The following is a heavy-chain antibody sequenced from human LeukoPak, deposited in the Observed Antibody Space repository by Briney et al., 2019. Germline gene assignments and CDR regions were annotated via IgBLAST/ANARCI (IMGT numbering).Heavy chain of an antibody. Sequence: GGSLRLSCAASGFTFSSYSMNWVRQAPGKGLEWVSSISSSSSYIYYADSVKGRFTISRDNAKNSLYLQMNSLRAEDTAVYYCAREDMVRGVIYYMDVWGKGTAVTISS. CDR3: AREDMVRGVIYYMDV. V-gene: IGHV3-21*01. D-gene: IGHD3-10*01. CDR2: ISSSSSYI. CDR1: GFTFSSYS. J-gene: IGHJ6*03.